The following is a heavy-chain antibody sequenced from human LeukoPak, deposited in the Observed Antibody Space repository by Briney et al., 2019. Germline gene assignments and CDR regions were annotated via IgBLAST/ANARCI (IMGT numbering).Heavy chain of an antibody. V-gene: IGHV3-23*01. Sequence: GGSLRLSCAASGFTFVSYAMSWVRQAPRKGLEWVSTVSGGGGRTYYADSVKGRFTISRDISKNTVYLQMNSLRGEDTAEYYCAKATTGTITSFENWGQGTLVTVSS. CDR3: AKATTGTITSFEN. D-gene: IGHD1-1*01. J-gene: IGHJ4*02. CDR1: GFTFVSYA. CDR2: VSGGGGRT.